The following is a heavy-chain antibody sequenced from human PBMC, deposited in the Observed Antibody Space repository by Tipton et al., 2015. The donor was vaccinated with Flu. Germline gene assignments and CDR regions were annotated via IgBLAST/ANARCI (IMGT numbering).Heavy chain of an antibody. CDR2: LSYDGSNK. V-gene: IGHV3-30-3*01. Sequence: QVQLVQSGGGVVQPGRSLRLSCAASGFTFSNYAMNWVRQAPGKGLEWVALLSYDGSNKYYADSVKGRFTISRDNSKKSLSLQLNSLRAEDTAIYYCATLTGDDYWGQGILVTVSS. CDR3: ATLTGDDY. D-gene: IGHD7-27*01. CDR1: GFTFSNYA. J-gene: IGHJ4*02.